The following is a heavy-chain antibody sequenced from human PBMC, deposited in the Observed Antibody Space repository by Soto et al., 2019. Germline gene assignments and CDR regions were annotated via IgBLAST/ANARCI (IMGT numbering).Heavy chain of an antibody. CDR2: ISSSGSTI. CDR3: ASATPWGQWLDDAFDI. Sequence: QVQLVESGGGLVKPGGSLRLSCAASGFTFSDYYMSWIRQAPGKGLEWVSYISSSGSTIYYADSVKGRFTISRDNAKNSLYLQMNSLRAEDTAVYYCASATPWGQWLDDAFDIWGQGTMVTVSS. CDR1: GFTFSDYY. J-gene: IGHJ3*02. V-gene: IGHV3-11*01. D-gene: IGHD6-19*01.